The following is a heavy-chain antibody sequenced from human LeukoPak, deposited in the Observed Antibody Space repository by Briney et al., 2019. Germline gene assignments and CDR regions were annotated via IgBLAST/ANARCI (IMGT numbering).Heavy chain of an antibody. V-gene: IGHV4-59*01. CDR3: ARSPRWLYFDY. D-gene: IGHD5-12*01. CDR2: FYNSGNT. CDR1: GGSISSYY. Sequence: KPSGSLSLTCTVSGGSISSYYWSWVRQPPGKGLEWIGDFYNSGNTNYNSSLKSRVTMSVDTSQNRFSLKLSSVTAADTAVYYCARSPRWLYFDYWGQGTLVTVSS. J-gene: IGHJ4*02.